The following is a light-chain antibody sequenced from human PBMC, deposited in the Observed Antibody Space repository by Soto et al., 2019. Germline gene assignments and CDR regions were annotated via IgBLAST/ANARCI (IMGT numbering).Light chain of an antibody. CDR3: QQYVRSPWA. CDR1: QSVGSS. J-gene: IGKJ1*01. V-gene: IGKV3-20*01. CDR2: GAS. Sequence: IGVTITPVTLSLYPRDRAPLSCMASQSVGSSLSWYQQKPGRAPRLLIYGASRRATGIPDRFTGSGSGTDFTLTISRLEPEDFAVYYCQQYVRSPWAFGQGTKVDI.